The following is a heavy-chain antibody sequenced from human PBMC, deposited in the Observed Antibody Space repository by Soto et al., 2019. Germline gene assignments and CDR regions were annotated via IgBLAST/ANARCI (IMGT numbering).Heavy chain of an antibody. CDR2: ISYDGSNK. CDR3: ARERIGRDHFWSGYYTGLGGPLDP. Sequence: PGGSLRLSCAASGFTFSSYGMHWVRQAPGKGLEWVAVISYDGSNKYYADSVKGRFTISRDNSKNTLYLQMNSLRAEDTAVYYCARERIGRDHFWSGYYTGLGGPLDPWGQGTLVTVSS. V-gene: IGHV3-30*03. D-gene: IGHD3-3*02. J-gene: IGHJ5*02. CDR1: GFTFSSYG.